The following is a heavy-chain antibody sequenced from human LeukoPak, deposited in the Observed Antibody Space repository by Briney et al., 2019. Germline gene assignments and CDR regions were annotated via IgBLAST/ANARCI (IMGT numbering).Heavy chain of an antibody. D-gene: IGHD2-15*01. CDR1: GFTFSSYS. Sequence: AGGSLRLSCAASGFTFSSYSINWVRQAPGKGLEWVSSISSSSRYIYYADSVKGRFTTSRDNAKNSLYLQMNSLRAEDTAVYYCARRLVAALDGMDVWGQGTTVTVSS. CDR2: ISSSSRYI. J-gene: IGHJ6*02. V-gene: IGHV3-21*01. CDR3: ARRLVAALDGMDV.